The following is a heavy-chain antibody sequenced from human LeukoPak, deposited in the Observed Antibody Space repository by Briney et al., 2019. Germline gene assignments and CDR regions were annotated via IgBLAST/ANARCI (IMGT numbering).Heavy chain of an antibody. V-gene: IGHV4-39*07. CDR3: ARKEGRVFRGKWFDP. CDR1: GGSISSSSYY. J-gene: IGHJ5*02. Sequence: SETLSLTCTVSGGSISSSSYYWGWIRQPPGKGLEWIGEINHSGSTNYNPSLKSRVTISVDTSKNQFSLKLSSVTAADTAVYYCARKEGRVFRGKWFDPWGQGTLVTVSS. D-gene: IGHD3-10*01. CDR2: INHSGST.